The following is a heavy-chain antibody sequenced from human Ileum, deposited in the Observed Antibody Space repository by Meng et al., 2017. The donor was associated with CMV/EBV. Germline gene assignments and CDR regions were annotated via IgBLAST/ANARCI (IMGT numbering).Heavy chain of an antibody. CDR1: GGSITRGNYY. J-gene: IGHJ4*02. D-gene: IGHD2-15*01. V-gene: IGHV4-30-4*08. CDR2: IYYSGSP. Sequence: GRPQASGPGLVKPSQTLSLTCTVSGGSITRGNYYWSWIRQPPGRGLEWIGYIYYSGSPYYKPSLKSRVTISLDTSKNQFSLNLRSVTATDSAVYYCVRQVVAASFDYWGQGALVTVSS. CDR3: VRQVVAASFDY.